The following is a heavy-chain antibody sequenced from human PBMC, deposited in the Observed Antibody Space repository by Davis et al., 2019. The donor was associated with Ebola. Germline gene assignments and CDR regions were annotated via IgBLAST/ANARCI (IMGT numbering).Heavy chain of an antibody. CDR3: ARAKEGGVDY. CDR1: GYTFTSYG. D-gene: IGHD3-16*01. Sequence: SVKVSCKASGYTFTSYGISWVRQAPGQGLEWMGRIIPILGIANYAQKFQGRVTITADKSTSTAYMELSSLRSEDTAVYYCARAKEGGVDYWGQGTLVTVSS. V-gene: IGHV1-69*04. CDR2: IIPILGIA. J-gene: IGHJ4*02.